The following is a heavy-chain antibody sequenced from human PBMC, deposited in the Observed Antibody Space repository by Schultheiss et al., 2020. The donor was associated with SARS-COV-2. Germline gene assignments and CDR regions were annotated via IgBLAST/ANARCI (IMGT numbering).Heavy chain of an antibody. V-gene: IGHV1-69*04. CDR2: IIPILGIA. CDR3: ARDGYSGYESFDY. D-gene: IGHD5-12*01. Sequence: SVKVSCKASGRTFSSYTISWVRQAPGQGLEWMGRIIPILGIANYAQKFQGRVTITADKSTSTAYMELSSLRSEDTAVYYCARDGYSGYESFDYWGQGTLVTVSS. CDR1: GRTFSSYT. J-gene: IGHJ4*02.